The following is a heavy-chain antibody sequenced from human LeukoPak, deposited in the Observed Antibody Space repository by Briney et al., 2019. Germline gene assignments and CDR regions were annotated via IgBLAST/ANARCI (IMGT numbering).Heavy chain of an antibody. CDR1: GVSISSSMYY. CDR2: IYYSGST. Sequence: PSETLSLTCTVSGVSISSSMYYWRWIRQPPGRGLWGIGSIYYSGSTYYNPSLKSRVTISVDTSKDQFSLKLSSVTAADTAVYYCARITAFWSGYYDYWGQGTMVTVSS. J-gene: IGHJ4*02. D-gene: IGHD3-3*01. CDR3: ARITAFWSGYYDY. V-gene: IGHV4-39*07.